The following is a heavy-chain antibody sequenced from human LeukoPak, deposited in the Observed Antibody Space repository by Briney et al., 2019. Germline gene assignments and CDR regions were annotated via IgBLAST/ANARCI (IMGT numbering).Heavy chain of an antibody. J-gene: IGHJ4*02. Sequence: ASVNLSCKASGYTFTGYYMHWVRQAPGQGLEWMGGINPNSGGTNYAQKFQGRVTMTRDTSISTAYMELSRLRSDATAVYFCATGVVVVAANDYWGQGTLVTVSS. D-gene: IGHD2-15*01. V-gene: IGHV1-2*02. CDR3: ATGVVVVAANDY. CDR2: INPNSGGT. CDR1: GYTFTGYY.